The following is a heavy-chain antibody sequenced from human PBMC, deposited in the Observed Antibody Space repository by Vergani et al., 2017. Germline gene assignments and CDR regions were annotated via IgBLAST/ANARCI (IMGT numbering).Heavy chain of an antibody. CDR1: GDSVSSNSAA. Sequence: QVQLQQSGPGLVKPSQTLSLTCAISGDSVSSNSAAWNWIRQSPSGGLEWLGRTYYRSKWYNHYAVSVKSRITINPDTSTNQYSLHLNSVTPEATAVDYCARDSTYCDHFDYWGQGTLVTVSS. J-gene: IGHJ4*02. CDR3: ARDSTYCDHFDY. CDR2: TYYRSKWYN. D-gene: IGHD4-17*01. V-gene: IGHV6-1*01.